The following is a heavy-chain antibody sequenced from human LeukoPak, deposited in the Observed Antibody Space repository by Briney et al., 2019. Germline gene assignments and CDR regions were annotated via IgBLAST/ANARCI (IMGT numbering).Heavy chain of an antibody. CDR1: GFTFDNYN. J-gene: IGHJ4*02. CDR2: ISSGTNYI. V-gene: IGHV3-21*01. CDR3: ARSAGGNYFDY. Sequence: GGSLRLCCAASGFTFDNYNMNWVRQAPGKGLEWVSSISSGTNYIFEADSVKGRFTVTKDTALNSLSLQMNSLRADDTAVYYCARSAGGNYFDYWDQGTLVTVSS. D-gene: IGHD2-8*02.